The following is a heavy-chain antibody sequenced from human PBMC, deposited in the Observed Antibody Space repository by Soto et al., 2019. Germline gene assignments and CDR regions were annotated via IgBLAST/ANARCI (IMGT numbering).Heavy chain of an antibody. V-gene: IGHV1-69*08. CDR1: GGTFSSYS. Sequence: QVQLVQSGAEVKKPGSSVKVSCKASGGTFSSYSISWVRQAPGQGLEWMGRIIPILGIANYAQKFQGRVTITADKSTSTAYMVLSSLRSEDTAVYYCARDPGGSVRPIRSIAAAGTDWFDPWGQGTLVTVSS. J-gene: IGHJ5*02. CDR2: IIPILGIA. CDR3: ARDPGGSVRPIRSIAAAGTDWFDP. D-gene: IGHD6-13*01.